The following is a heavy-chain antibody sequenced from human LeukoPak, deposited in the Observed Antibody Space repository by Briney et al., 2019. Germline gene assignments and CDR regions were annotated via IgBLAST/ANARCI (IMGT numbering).Heavy chain of an antibody. CDR1: GGSISSYY. CDR3: ARDRGSGWYVY. V-gene: IGHV4-4*07. CDR2: IDTSGNT. Sequence: SETLSLTCTVSGGSISSYYWSWIRQPAGKGLEWIGRIDTSGNTNYNPSLKSRITMSVDTSKNQFSLKLSSVTAADTAVYYCARDRGSGWYVYWGQGALVTVSS. D-gene: IGHD6-19*01. J-gene: IGHJ4*02.